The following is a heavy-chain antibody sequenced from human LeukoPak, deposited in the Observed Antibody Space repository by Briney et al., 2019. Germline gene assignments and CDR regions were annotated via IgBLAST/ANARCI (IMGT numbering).Heavy chain of an antibody. CDR3: ASQYCSGGSCYNTYDAFDI. D-gene: IGHD2-15*01. CDR2: IHYSGST. CDR1: GGSISSSSYF. J-gene: IGHJ3*02. Sequence: SETLSLTCTVSGGSISSSSYFWGWIRRPPGKGLEWVGRIHYSGSTYYNPSLKSRVTISVDTSKNQFSLNLSSVVAADTAVYYCASQYCSGGSCYNTYDAFDIWGQGTMVTVSS. V-gene: IGHV4-39*01.